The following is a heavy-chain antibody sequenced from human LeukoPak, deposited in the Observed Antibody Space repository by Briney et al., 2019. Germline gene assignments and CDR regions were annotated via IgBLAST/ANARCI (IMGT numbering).Heavy chain of an antibody. CDR2: TRNKPKSYTT. CDR1: GFTFSDHY. CDR3: VRAARESPDNYYYGLDA. V-gene: IGHV3-72*01. J-gene: IGHJ6*02. Sequence: GGSLRLSCAASGFTFSDHYMDCVRQAPGKGLEWVGRTRNKPKSYTTEYATSVKGRFTISRDDSKNSLFLQMNSLTNEDTAVYYCVRAARESPDNYYYGLDAWGQGTTVTVSS.